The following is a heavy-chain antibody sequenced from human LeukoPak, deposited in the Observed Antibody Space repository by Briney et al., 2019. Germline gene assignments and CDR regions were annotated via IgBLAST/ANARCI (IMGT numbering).Heavy chain of an antibody. CDR2: INHSGST. Sequence: SETLSLTCAVYGGSFSGYYWSWIRQPPGKGLEWIGEINHSGSTNYNPPLKSRVTISVDTSKNQFSLKLSSMTAADTAVYYCARVPGYCSSTSCYSIDYWGQGTLVTVSS. D-gene: IGHD2-2*01. V-gene: IGHV4-34*01. J-gene: IGHJ4*02. CDR1: GGSFSGYY. CDR3: ARVPGYCSSTSCYSIDY.